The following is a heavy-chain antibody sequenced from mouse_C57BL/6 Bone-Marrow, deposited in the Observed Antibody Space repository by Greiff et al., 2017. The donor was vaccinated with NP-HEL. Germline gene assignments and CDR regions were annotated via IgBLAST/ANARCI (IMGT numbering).Heavy chain of an antibody. J-gene: IGHJ2*01. Sequence: VQLQQPGAELVMPGASVKLSCKASGYTFPSYWMHWVKQRPGQGLEWIGEIDPSDSYTNYNQKFKGKSTLTVDKSSSTAYMQLSSLTSEDSAVYYCAREGNWAYSFHYWGPAATLTASS. D-gene: IGHD4-1*02. CDR2: IDPSDSYT. CDR3: AREGNWAYSFHY. CDR1: GYTFPSYW. V-gene: IGHV1-69*01.